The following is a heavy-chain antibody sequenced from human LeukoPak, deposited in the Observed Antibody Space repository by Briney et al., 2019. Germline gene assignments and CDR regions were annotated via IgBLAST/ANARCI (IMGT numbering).Heavy chain of an antibody. CDR2: IYYSGST. J-gene: IGHJ5*01. V-gene: IGHV4-59*01. Sequence: SETLSLTCTVSGDSISSYYWSWIRQPPGKGLEWIGYIYYSGSTNYNPSLKSRVTISVDTSKNQFSLKLSSVTAADTAVYYCARVDYGDFENWFDPWGQGTLVTVSS. CDR1: GDSISSYY. D-gene: IGHD4-17*01. CDR3: ARVDYGDFENWFDP.